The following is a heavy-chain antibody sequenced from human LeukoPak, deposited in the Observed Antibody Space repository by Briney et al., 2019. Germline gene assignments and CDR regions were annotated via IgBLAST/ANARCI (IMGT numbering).Heavy chain of an antibody. J-gene: IGHJ4*02. CDR2: IYYSGST. CDR3: ARQTVVAATAFDY. Sequence: SETLSLTCTVPGGSISSSSYYWGWIRQPPGKGLEWIGSIYYSGSTYYNPSLKSRVTISVDTSKNQFSLKLSSVTAADTAVYYCARQTVVAATAFDYWGQGTLVTVSS. V-gene: IGHV4-39*01. CDR1: GGSISSSSYY. D-gene: IGHD2-15*01.